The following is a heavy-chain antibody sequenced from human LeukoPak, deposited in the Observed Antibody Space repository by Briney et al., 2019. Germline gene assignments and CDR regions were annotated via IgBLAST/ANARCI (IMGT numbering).Heavy chain of an antibody. CDR3: ARDRGKGGYADY. J-gene: IGHJ4*02. D-gene: IGHD6-25*01. V-gene: IGHV3-33*08. Sequence: GGSLRLSCAASGFTFSSDAMNWVRQAPGKGLEWVAAIRYDGSNRYYADSVKGRFTISRDNSKNTLYLQMNSLRAEDTAVYYCARDRGKGGYADYWGQGTLVTVSS. CDR1: GFTFSSDA. CDR2: IRYDGSNR.